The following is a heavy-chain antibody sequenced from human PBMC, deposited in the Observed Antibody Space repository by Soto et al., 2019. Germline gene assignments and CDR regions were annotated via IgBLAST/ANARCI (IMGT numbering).Heavy chain of an antibody. Sequence: SETLSLTCAVSGASIISSDWWSWVRQPPGKGLEWIGEISHAGSTNYSPSLRGRVTISVDTSKNQFSLKLSSVTAADTAVYYCARVPDYWGQGILVTVSS. CDR3: ARVPDY. CDR1: GASIISSDW. D-gene: IGHD2-2*01. V-gene: IGHV4-4*02. CDR2: ISHAGST. J-gene: IGHJ4*02.